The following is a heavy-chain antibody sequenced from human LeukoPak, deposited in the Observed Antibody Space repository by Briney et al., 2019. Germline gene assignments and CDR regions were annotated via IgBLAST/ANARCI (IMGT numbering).Heavy chain of an antibody. CDR2: IYYSGST. V-gene: IGHV4-59*01. D-gene: IGHD6-13*01. CDR1: GGSISSYY. CDR3: ARGSSGIAADGTFDY. J-gene: IGHJ4*02. Sequence: PSETLSLTCTVSGGSISSYYWSWIRQPPGKGLEWIGYIYYSGSTNYNPSLKSRVTISVDTSKNQFSLKLSSVTAADTAVYYCARGSSGIAADGTFDYWGQGTLVTVSS.